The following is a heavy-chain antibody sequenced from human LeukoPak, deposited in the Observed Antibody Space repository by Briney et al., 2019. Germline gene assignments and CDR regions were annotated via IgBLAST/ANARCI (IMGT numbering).Heavy chain of an antibody. CDR1: GGPFSGYY. D-gene: IGHD3-22*01. CDR3: ARGVAYDSSGYYEYYFDY. CDR2: INHSGST. J-gene: IGHJ4*02. Sequence: SETLSLTCAVYGGPFSGYYWSWIRQPPGKGLEWIGEINHSGSTNYNPSLKSRVTISVDTSKNQFSLKLSSVTAADTAVYYCARGVAYDSSGYYEYYFDYWGQGTLVTVSS. V-gene: IGHV4-34*01.